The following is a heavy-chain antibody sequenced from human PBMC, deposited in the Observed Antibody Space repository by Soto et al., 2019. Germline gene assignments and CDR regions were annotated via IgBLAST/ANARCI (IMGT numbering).Heavy chain of an antibody. CDR3: ARGRGYQLPQMPSNAFDI. CDR1: SGSISSSNW. J-gene: IGHJ3*02. Sequence: SETLSLTCAVSSGSISSSNWWSWVRQPPGKGLEWIGEIYHSGSTNYNPSLKSRVTISVDKSKNQFSLKLSSVTAADTAVYYCARGRGYQLPQMPSNAFDIWGQGTMVTVSS. V-gene: IGHV4-4*02. CDR2: IYHSGST. D-gene: IGHD2-2*01.